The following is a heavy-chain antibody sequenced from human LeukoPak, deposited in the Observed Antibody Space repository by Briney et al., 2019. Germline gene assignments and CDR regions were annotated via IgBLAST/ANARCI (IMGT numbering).Heavy chain of an antibody. V-gene: IGHV4-34*01. CDR3: ARAAYGNWYFDL. J-gene: IGHJ2*01. CDR2: VNHSGST. Sequence: SETLSLTCAVYGGSFSGYYWSWIRQPPGKGLEWIGEVNHSGSTNYNPSLKSRVTISVDTSKNQFSLKLSSVTAADTAVYYCARAAYGNWYFDLWGRGTLVTVSS. D-gene: IGHD3-16*01. CDR1: GGSFSGYY.